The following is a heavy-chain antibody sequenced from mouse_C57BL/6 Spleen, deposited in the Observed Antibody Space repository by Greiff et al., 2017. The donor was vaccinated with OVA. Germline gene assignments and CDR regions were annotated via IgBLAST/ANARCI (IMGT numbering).Heavy chain of an antibody. CDR2: IYPSDSET. V-gene: IGHV1-61*01. CDR3: ASRGNSEVWFAY. Sequence: QVQLQQPGAELVRPGSSVKLSCKASGYTFTSYWMDWVKQRPGQGLEWIGNIYPSDSETHYNQKFKDKATLTVDKSSSTAYMQLSSLTSEDSAVYYCASRGNSEVWFAYWGQGTLVTVSA. J-gene: IGHJ3*01. D-gene: IGHD2-1*01. CDR1: GYTFTSYW.